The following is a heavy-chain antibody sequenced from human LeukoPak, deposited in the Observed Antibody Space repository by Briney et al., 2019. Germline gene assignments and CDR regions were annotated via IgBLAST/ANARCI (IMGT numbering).Heavy chain of an antibody. J-gene: IGHJ4*02. CDR2: ISYDGSNK. V-gene: IGHV3-30*04. Sequence: GRSLRLSCAASGFTFSSYAMHWVRQAPGKGLEWVAVISYDGSNKYYADSVKGRFTISRDNSKNTLYLQMNSLRAEDTAVYYCARDDEVVAATGTFDYWGQGTLVTVSS. CDR3: ARDDEVVAATGTFDY. D-gene: IGHD2-15*01. CDR1: GFTFSSYA.